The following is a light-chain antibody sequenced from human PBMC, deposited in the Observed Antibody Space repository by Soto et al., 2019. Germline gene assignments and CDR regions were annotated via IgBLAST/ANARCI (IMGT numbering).Light chain of an antibody. CDR3: SAHVGSTLV. V-gene: IGLV2-23*01. J-gene: IGLJ3*02. CDR2: EGS. Sequence: QSALTQPASVSGSPGQSITISCTGTSSDVGSNSLVSWYQQHPGKAPRLMIYEGSKRPSGVSNRFSGSRSANTASLTISGLQAADESEYSCSAHVGSTLVFGGGTKLTVL. CDR1: SSDVGSNSL.